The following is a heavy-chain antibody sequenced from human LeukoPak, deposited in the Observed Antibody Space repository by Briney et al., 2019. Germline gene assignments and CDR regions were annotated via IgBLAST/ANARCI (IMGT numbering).Heavy chain of an antibody. CDR2: ISRDAGAT. CDR1: GFTFSNHG. CDR3: AKIWYSGWSSGN. V-gene: IGHV3-23*01. J-gene: IGHJ4*02. Sequence: GGSLRLSCAASGFTFSNHGMTWVRQAPGRGLEWVSAISRDAGATFYADSVKGQFTISRDNSKNTLWLEMNSLRAEDTAIYYCAKIWYSGWSSGNWGQGTLVTVSS. D-gene: IGHD1-26*01.